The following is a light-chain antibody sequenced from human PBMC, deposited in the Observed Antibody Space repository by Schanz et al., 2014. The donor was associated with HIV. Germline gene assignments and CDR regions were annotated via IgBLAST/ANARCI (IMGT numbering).Light chain of an antibody. CDR1: QSVSSSY. CDR3: QQYNDWPPII. Sequence: EIVLTQSPGTLSLSPGERATLSCRASQSVSSSYLAWYQQKPGQAPRLLIYGASSRATGIPARFSGSGSGTEFTLTISSLQSEDFAVYYCQQYNDWPPIIFGQGTRLEIK. CDR2: GAS. V-gene: IGKV3D-15*01. J-gene: IGKJ5*01.